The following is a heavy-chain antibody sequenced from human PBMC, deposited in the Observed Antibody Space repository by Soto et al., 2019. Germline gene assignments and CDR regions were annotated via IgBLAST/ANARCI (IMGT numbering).Heavy chain of an antibody. V-gene: IGHV3-23*01. Sequence: EVHLLESGGGLVQPGGSLRLSCAASGFTFSSYAMSWVRQAPGKGLEWVSGIVGSGSSTYYADSVKGRFTISRDNSQSTLYLQMNRLRADDTALYYCAKAGGACCGGSCYSNQGDYWGQGTLVTVSS. D-gene: IGHD2-15*01. CDR2: IVGSGSST. CDR1: GFTFSSYA. J-gene: IGHJ4*02. CDR3: AKAGGACCGGSCYSNQGDY.